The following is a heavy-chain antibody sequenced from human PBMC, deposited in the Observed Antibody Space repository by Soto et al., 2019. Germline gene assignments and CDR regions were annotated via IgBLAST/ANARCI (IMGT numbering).Heavy chain of an antibody. J-gene: IGHJ6*02. CDR3: TRVEVVPAAMYYYYYGMDV. CDR2: IRSKAYGGTT. D-gene: IGHD2-2*01. V-gene: IGHV3-49*03. Sequence: GGSLRLSCTASGFTFGDYAMSWFRQAPGKGLEWVGFIRSKAYGGTTEYAASVKGRFTISRDDSKSIAYLQMNSLKTEDTAVYYCTRVEVVPAAMYYYYYGMDVWGQGTTVTVSS. CDR1: GFTFGDYA.